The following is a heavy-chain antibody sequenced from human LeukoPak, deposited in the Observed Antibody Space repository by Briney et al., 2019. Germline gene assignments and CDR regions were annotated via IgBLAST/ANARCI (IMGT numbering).Heavy chain of an antibody. CDR3: ATSKINYYDSSGYCN. CDR2: FDPEDGET. CDR1: GYTLTELS. J-gene: IGHJ4*02. V-gene: IGHV1-24*01. D-gene: IGHD3-22*01. Sequence: ASVKVSCKVSGYTLTELSMHWVRQAPGKGLEWMGGFDPEDGETIYAQKFQGRVTMTEDTSTDTAYMELSSLRSEDTAVYYCATSKINYYDSSGYCNWGQGTLVTVSS.